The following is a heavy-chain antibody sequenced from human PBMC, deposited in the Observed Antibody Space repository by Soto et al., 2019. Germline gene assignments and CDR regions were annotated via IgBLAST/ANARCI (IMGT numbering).Heavy chain of an antibody. D-gene: IGHD2-2*01. V-gene: IGHV1-46*01. J-gene: IGHJ4*02. CDR3: ASETISKVGHCSSTSCYSTFDY. CDR2: INPSGGST. CDR1: GYTFTSYY. Sequence: ASVKVSCKASGYTFTSYYMHWVRQAPGQGLEWMGIINPSGGSTSYAQKLQGRVTMTRDTSTSTVYMELSSLRSEDTAVYYCASETISKVGHCSSTSCYSTFDYWGQGTLVTVSS.